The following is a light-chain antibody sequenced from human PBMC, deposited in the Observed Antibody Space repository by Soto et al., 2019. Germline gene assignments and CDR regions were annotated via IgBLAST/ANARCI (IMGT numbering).Light chain of an antibody. V-gene: IGLV1-44*01. Sequence: QAVVTQPPSASGAPGQGVTISCSGTSSNIGSTTVNWYQQVPGTAPKLLIHSNSQRPSGVPDRFSGSRSGNTASLTISGLQAEDEADYYCSSYTTSSTVVFGGGTKLTVL. CDR2: SNS. J-gene: IGLJ2*01. CDR1: SSNIGSTT. CDR3: SSYTTSSTVV.